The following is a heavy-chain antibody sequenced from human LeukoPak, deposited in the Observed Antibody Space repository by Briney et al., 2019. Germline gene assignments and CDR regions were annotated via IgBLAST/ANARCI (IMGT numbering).Heavy chain of an antibody. V-gene: IGHV3-74*01. J-gene: IGHJ4*02. CDR1: GFTFSYFW. Sequence: GGSLRLSCAASGFTFSYFWMHWFRQTPGKGLVWVSCINTDGSYSSYADSVKGRFTISRDNVRNTLYLQVNSLRAEDSAVYYCARDFDGPRASDYWGQGISVTVSS. CDR3: ARDFDGPRASDY. D-gene: IGHD4-17*01. CDR2: INTDGSYS.